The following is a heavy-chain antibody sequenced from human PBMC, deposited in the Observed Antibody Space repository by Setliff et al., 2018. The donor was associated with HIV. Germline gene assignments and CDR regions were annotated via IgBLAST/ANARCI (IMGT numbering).Heavy chain of an antibody. CDR1: GFSVSFNY. CDR3: VRELGMTSDF. D-gene: IGHD1-26*01. Sequence: PGESLTISCVASGFSVSFNYMNWVRQGPGKGLEWVSSIYGSGDTYYADSVKGRFTISRDDSKNTVYLQMSSLRVEDTAMYFCVRELGMTSDFWGQKTLVTVSS. V-gene: IGHV3-53*01. J-gene: IGHJ4*02. CDR2: IYGSGDT.